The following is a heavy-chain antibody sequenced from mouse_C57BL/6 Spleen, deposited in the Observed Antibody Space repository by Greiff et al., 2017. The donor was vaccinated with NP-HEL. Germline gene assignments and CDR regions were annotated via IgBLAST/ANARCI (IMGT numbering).Heavy chain of an antibody. CDR1: GYTFTSYW. J-gene: IGHJ4*01. CDR3: ARSPVVNAMDY. D-gene: IGHD1-1*01. CDR2: IDPSDSYT. Sequence: QVQLQQPGAELVMPGASVKLSCKASGYTFTSYWMHWVKQRPGQGLEWIGEIDPSDSYTNYNQKFKGKSTLTLDKSSSTAYMQLSSLTSEDSAVYYCARSPVVNAMDYWGQGTSVTVSS. V-gene: IGHV1-69*01.